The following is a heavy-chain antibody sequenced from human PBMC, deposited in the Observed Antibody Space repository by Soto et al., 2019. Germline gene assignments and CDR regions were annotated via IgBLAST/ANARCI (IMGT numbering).Heavy chain of an antibody. CDR2: ISGSGGST. Sequence: GGSLRLSCAASGFTFSSYAMSWVRQAPGKGLEWVSAISGSGGSTYYADSVKGRFTISRDNSKNTLYLQMNSLRAEDTAVYYCAKDLRYYDIWTVYYRPQAFDIWGQGTRVPVSS. J-gene: IGHJ3*02. CDR3: AKDLRYYDIWTVYYRPQAFDI. D-gene: IGHD3-9*01. CDR1: GFTFSSYA. V-gene: IGHV3-23*01.